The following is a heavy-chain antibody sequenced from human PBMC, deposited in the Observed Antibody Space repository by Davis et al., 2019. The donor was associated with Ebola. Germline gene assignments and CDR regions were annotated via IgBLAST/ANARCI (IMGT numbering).Heavy chain of an antibody. CDR3: ARDVGVVPAAMTLDV. D-gene: IGHD2-2*01. J-gene: IGHJ6*02. Sequence: GESLKISCEVSGFTFSSNEMTWVRQAPGKGLEWVSYIDSSASTIYYADSVKGRFTISRDNAKKSLYLQMNSLRAEDTAVYYCARDVGVVPAAMTLDVWGPGTTVTVSS. CDR1: GFTFSSNE. CDR2: IDSSASTI. V-gene: IGHV3-48*03.